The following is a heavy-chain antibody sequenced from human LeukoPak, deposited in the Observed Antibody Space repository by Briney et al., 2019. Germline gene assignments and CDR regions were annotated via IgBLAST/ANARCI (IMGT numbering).Heavy chain of an antibody. D-gene: IGHD4-17*01. J-gene: IGHJ4*02. V-gene: IGHV1-24*01. CDR3: ATGRADYGDYAFDY. CDR2: FDPEDGET. Sequence: GASVKVSCKVSGYTLTELSMHWVRQAPGKGLEWMGGFDPEDGETIYAQKFQGRVTMTEDTSTDTAYMELSSLRSEDTAVYYCATGRADYGDYAFDYWGQGTLVTVSS. CDR1: GYTLTELS.